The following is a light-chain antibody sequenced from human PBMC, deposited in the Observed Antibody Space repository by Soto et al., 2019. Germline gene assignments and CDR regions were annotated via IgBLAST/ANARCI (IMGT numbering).Light chain of an antibody. Sequence: QSVLTQTPSASGTHGQRVTISCSGSSSNIGSYTVNWYQQLPGTAPKLHIYSNNQRPSRVPDRFSGSNSGTSASLAISGLQSEYEADYDCAAWDDSLNGVVFGGGTKLTVL. V-gene: IGLV1-44*01. CDR2: SNN. J-gene: IGLJ2*01. CDR3: AAWDDSLNGVV. CDR1: SSNIGSYT.